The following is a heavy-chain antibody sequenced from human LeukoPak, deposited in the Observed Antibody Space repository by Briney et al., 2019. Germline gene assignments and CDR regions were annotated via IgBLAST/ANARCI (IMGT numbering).Heavy chain of an antibody. CDR3: ARDHAYRTDY. Sequence: GGSLRLSCAASGFSFSNDWMCWVRQAPGKGLEWVANINQDESKKYYEDSVKGRFTISRDNAKNSLYLQMSSLRAEDTAVYYCARDHAYRTDYWGQGTLVTVSS. CDR1: GFSFSNDW. V-gene: IGHV3-7*01. CDR2: INQDESKK. D-gene: IGHD2-2*01. J-gene: IGHJ4*02.